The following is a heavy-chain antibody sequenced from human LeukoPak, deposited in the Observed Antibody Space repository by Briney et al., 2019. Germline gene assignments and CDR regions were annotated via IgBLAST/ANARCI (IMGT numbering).Heavy chain of an antibody. Sequence: GGSLRLSCAVSGITLSNFGMSWVRQAPGKGLEWVAGISGSGGGTNYADSVKGRFTISRDNSKNTLSLQMNSLRAEDTAVYFCAKRGVVIRVILIGFHKEAYYFDSWGQGALVTVSS. V-gene: IGHV3-23*01. J-gene: IGHJ4*02. D-gene: IGHD3-9*01. CDR3: AKRGVVIRVILIGFHKEAYYFDS. CDR2: ISGSGGGT. CDR1: GITLSNFG.